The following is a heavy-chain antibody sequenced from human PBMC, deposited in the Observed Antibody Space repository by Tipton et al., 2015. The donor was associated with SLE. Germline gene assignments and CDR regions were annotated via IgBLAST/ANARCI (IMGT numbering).Heavy chain of an antibody. D-gene: IGHD4-17*01. CDR2: IYYSGST. CDR3: ASRKYGALDY. Sequence: TLSLTCTVSGGSISSSSYYWGWIRQPPGKGLEWIGSIYYSGSTYYNPSLKSRVTISVDTSKNQFSLKLSSVTAADTAVYYCASRKYGALDYWGQGTLVTVSS. CDR1: GGSISSSSYY. V-gene: IGHV4-39*07. J-gene: IGHJ4*02.